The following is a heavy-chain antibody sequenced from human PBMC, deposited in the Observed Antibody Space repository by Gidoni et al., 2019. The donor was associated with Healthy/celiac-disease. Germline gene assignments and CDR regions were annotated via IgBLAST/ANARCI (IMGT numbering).Heavy chain of an antibody. J-gene: IGHJ4*02. CDR1: GFTFSSYG. CDR3: AKDGYYYDSSGSLSDFDY. CDR2: ISYDGSNK. D-gene: IGHD3-22*01. V-gene: IGHV3-30*18. Sequence: VQPGRSLRLSCAASGFTFSSYGMHWVRQAPGKGLEWVAVISYDGSNKYYADSVKGRFTISRDNSKNTLYLQMNSLRAEDTAVYYCAKDGYYYDSSGSLSDFDYWGQGTLVTVSS.